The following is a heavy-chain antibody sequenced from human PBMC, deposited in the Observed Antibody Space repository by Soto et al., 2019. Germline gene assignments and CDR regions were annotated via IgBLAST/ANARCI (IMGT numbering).Heavy chain of an antibody. J-gene: IGHJ4*02. D-gene: IGHD2-2*01. V-gene: IGHV3-33*01. Sequence: VGSLRLSCVASGFTFNNYGMHWVRQAPGKGLEWVAVIWNDGSNSYYVNSVKGRFTISRDNSKNTLYLQMSSLRAEDTAVYYCASPVECSTTSCIRWGQGTLVTVSS. CDR1: GFTFNNYG. CDR3: ASPVECSTTSCIR. CDR2: IWNDGSNS.